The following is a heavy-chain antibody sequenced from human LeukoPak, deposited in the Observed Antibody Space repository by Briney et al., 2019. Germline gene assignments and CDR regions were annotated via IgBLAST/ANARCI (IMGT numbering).Heavy chain of an antibody. J-gene: IGHJ4*02. Sequence: PSETLSLTCAVYGGSFSGYYWSWIRQPPGKGLEWMGEINHSGSTNYNPSLKSRVTISVETSKNQFSLKLSSVTAADTAVYYCARGRGGATVTTESDYWGQGTLVTVSS. D-gene: IGHD4-17*01. V-gene: IGHV4-34*01. CDR3: ARGRGGATVTTESDY. CDR2: INHSGST. CDR1: GGSFSGYY.